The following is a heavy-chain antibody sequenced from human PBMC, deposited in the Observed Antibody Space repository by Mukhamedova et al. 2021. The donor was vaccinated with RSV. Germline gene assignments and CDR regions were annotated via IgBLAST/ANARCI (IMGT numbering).Heavy chain of an antibody. CDR3: ARPWVWAFDY. J-gene: IGHJ4*02. V-gene: IGHV3-30*04. CDR2: ISYDGSNK. Sequence: SYAMHWVRQAPGKGLEWVAVISYDGSNKYYADSVKGRFTISRDNSKNTLYLQMNSLRAEDTAVYYCARPWVWAFDYWGQGTLVT. CDR1: SYA. D-gene: IGHD1-26*01.